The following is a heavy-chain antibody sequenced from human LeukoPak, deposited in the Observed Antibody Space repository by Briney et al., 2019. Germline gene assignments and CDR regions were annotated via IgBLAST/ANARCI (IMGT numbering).Heavy chain of an antibody. CDR2: VIPILGRA. CDR1: GGSFSTYS. D-gene: IGHD6-19*01. Sequence: GSSVKVSCKASGGSFSTYSFSWVRQAPGQGIEWMGGVIPILGRANYAHKFQDRVMITADESTSTTYMELSSLRLEDTAVYYCARVGVAVAGHSYYFDSWGQGTLVTVSS. J-gene: IGHJ4*02. CDR3: ARVGVAVAGHSYYFDS. V-gene: IGHV1-69*13.